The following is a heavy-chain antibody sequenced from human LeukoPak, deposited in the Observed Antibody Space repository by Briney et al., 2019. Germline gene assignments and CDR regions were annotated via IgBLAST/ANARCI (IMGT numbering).Heavy chain of an antibody. Sequence: ASGPAPVKPTQTLTLTCTFSGFSLSTSGMCVHWIRQPPGKALEWLARIDWDDDKFYTASLKTRLTISKDTSKNQVVLTMTNMDPVDTATYYCARIRADYVDYVVFDSWGQGTLVTVSS. V-gene: IGHV2-70*17. D-gene: IGHD4-17*01. CDR1: GFSLSTSGMC. J-gene: IGHJ4*02. CDR3: ARIRADYVDYVVFDS. CDR2: IDWDDDK.